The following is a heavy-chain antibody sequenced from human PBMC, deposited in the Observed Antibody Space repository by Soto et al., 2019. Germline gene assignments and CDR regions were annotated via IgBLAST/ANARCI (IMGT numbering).Heavy chain of an antibody. D-gene: IGHD3-22*01. CDR2: IYYSGST. J-gene: IGHJ5*02. Sequence: SETLSLTCSVSGGSISSPTYYWGWIRQPPGKGLEWIGSIYYSGSTYYSPSLKSRVTISVDTSKNQFSLKVSSVTAADTAVYYCTRDRLPMVVVVMGWFDPWGQGTLVTVSS. CDR3: TRDRLPMVVVVMGWFDP. CDR1: GGSISSPTYY. V-gene: IGHV4-39*02.